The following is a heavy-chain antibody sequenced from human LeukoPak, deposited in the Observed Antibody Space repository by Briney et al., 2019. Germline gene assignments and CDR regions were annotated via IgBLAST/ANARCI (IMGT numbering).Heavy chain of an antibody. D-gene: IGHD3-22*01. CDR2: SYHSGST. J-gene: IGHJ3*02. CDR1: GYSIRRGYY. CDR3: ARRYYYESGGYSDAFDI. V-gene: IGHV4-38-2*01. Sequence: SETLSLTCAFSGYSIRRGYYWGWTRQPPGTGLEWIGRSYHSGSTYYNPSLKSRVTIPVDPSKNQFSLKLRSVTAADTAVYYCARRYYYESGGYSDAFDIWGQGTMVTVSS.